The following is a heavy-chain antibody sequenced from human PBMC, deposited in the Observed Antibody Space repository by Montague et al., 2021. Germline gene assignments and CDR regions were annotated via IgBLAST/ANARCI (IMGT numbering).Heavy chain of an antibody. CDR1: GGSVNCYD. D-gene: IGHD7-27*01. Sequence: SETLSLTCSVSGGSVNCYDWSWIRQPPGKGLEWIGYMRSSGSPNYNPSFKSRLAISIDRSRNQFSLELSFVTAADTAIYFCGRDYWGSIDYWGHGILVTVSS. CDR2: MRSSGSP. CDR3: GRDYWGSIDY. J-gene: IGHJ4*01. V-gene: IGHV4-59*02.